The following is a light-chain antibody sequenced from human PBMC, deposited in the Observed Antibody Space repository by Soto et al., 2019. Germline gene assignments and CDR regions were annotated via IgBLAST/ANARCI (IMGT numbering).Light chain of an antibody. CDR2: DAS. CDR1: QSLRSS. J-gene: IGKJ4*01. V-gene: IGKV3-15*01. Sequence: ETLMTQSPETLSVSLGERATLSCRASQSLRSSLAWYQQKPGQAPRLLIYDASTRATGIPARFSGSGSGTDFTLTISGLQSEDFAVYYCQQYYNWPLTFGGGTKVDIK. CDR3: QQYYNWPLT.